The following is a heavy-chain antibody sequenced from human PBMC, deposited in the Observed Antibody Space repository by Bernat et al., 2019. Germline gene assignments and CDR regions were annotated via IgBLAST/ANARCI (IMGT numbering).Heavy chain of an antibody. CDR3: HVLWFGELPIKGLDFDY. J-gene: IGHJ4*02. V-gene: IGHV4-39*01. D-gene: IGHD3-10*01. Sequence: QLQLQESGPGLVKPSETLSLTCTVSGGSISSSSYYWGWIRQPPGKGLEWIGSIYYSGSTYYNPSLKSRVTISVDTSKNQFSLKLSSVTAADTAVYYCHVLWFGELPIKGLDFDYWGQGTLVTVSS. CDR2: IYYSGST. CDR1: GGSISSSSYY.